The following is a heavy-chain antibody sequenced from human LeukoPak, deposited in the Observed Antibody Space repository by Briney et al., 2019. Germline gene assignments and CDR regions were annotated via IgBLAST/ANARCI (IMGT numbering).Heavy chain of an antibody. J-gene: IGHJ6*03. CDR2: ISGSGGST. Sequence: GGTLRLSCAASGFTFSSYGMSWVRQAPGKGLEWVSAISGSGGSTYYADSVKGRFTISRDNSKNTLYLQMNSLRAEDTAVYYCAKAPQIFDWSTHYYYYYMDVWGKGTTVTISS. D-gene: IGHD3-9*01. CDR3: AKAPQIFDWSTHYYYYYMDV. V-gene: IGHV3-23*01. CDR1: GFTFSSYG.